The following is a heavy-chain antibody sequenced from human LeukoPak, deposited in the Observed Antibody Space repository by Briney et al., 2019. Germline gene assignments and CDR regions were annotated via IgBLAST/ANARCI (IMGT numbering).Heavy chain of an antibody. CDR1: GFTFSSYS. J-gene: IGHJ4*02. V-gene: IGHV3-48*04. CDR2: ISSSSSTI. CDR3: ASALVGVDY. Sequence: GGSLRLSRAASGFTFSSYSMNWVRQAPGKGLQWVSYISSSSSTISYADSVKGRFIISRDNAKNSLFLQMNSLRAEDTAVYYCASALVGVDYWGQGTLVTVSS. D-gene: IGHD1-26*01.